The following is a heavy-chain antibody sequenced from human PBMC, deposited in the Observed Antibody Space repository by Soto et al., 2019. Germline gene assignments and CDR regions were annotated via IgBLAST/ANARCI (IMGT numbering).Heavy chain of an antibody. J-gene: IGHJ4*02. Sequence: SLRLSCEGSGFTFSSYSMNWVRQAPGKGLEWVSSISGSGGYIYYADSVKGRFTISRDNAKNSLYLQMTSLRDEDTALYYCARDRQSTPWYAADYWGQGSLVTV. D-gene: IGHD6-13*01. CDR3: ARDRQSTPWYAADY. V-gene: IGHV3-21*01. CDR1: GFTFSSYS. CDR2: ISGSGGYI.